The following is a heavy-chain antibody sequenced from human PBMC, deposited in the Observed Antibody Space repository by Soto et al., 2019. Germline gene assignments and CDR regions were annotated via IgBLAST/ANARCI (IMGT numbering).Heavy chain of an antibody. CDR3: ARDGGPFRDSSGYSAWYFDL. CDR1: GYTFTSYG. Sequence: VQLVQSGAEVKKPGASVKVSCKASGYTFTSYGISWVRQAPGQGLEWMGWISTYNGYTNYAQKLQGRVTMTTDTSTSTAYMELRSLRSDDTAVYYCARDGGPFRDSSGYSAWYFDLWGRGTLVTVSS. D-gene: IGHD3-22*01. V-gene: IGHV1-18*01. J-gene: IGHJ2*01. CDR2: ISTYNGYT.